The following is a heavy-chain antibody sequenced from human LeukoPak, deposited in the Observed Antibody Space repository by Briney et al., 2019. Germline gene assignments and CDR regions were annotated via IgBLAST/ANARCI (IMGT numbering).Heavy chain of an antibody. J-gene: IGHJ4*02. CDR3: ARERGSGDFWSGYPLDY. CDR1: GFIFDDYA. CDR2: ISWNSGSI. Sequence: SLRLSCAASGFIFDDYAMHWVRQAPGKGLEWVSGISWNSGSIGYADSVKGRFTISRDNAKNSLYLQMNSLRAEDTALYYCARERGSGDFWSGYPLDYWGQGTLVTVSS. D-gene: IGHD3-3*01. V-gene: IGHV3-9*01.